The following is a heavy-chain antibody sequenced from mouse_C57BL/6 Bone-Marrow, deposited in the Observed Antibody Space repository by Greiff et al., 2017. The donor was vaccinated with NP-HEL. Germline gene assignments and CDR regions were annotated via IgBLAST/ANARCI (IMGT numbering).Heavy chain of an antibody. J-gene: IGHJ2*01. Sequence: DVKLVESGGGLVQPGGSLKLSCAASGFTFSDYYMYWVRQTPEKRLEWVAYISNGGGSTYYPDTVKGRFTISRDNAKNTLYLQMSRLKSEDTAMYYCARGYSFDYWGQGTTLTVSS. CDR3: ARGYSFDY. V-gene: IGHV5-12*01. CDR1: GFTFSDYY. CDR2: ISNGGGST.